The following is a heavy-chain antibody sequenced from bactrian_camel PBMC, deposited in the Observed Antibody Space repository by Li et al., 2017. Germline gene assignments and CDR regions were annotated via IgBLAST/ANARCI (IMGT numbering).Heavy chain of an antibody. CDR2: FLSDGTRP. CDR3: EADVRNIEGYCKPAAVGQFDY. CDR1: LVAGRDYC. D-gene: IGHD2*01. V-gene: IGHV3S6*01. J-gene: IGHJ4*01. Sequence: HVQLVESGGGSVQAGGSLKLFCSASLVAGRDYCLAWFRQAPGMSREGVASFLSDGTRPSYADSVKGRFTISQGSTRNIWYLQMNSLKVEDTGIYYCEADVRNIEGYCKPAAVGQFDYWGEGTQVTVS.